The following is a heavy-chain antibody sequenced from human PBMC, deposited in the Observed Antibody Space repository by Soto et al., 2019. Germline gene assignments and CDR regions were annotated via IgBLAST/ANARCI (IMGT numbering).Heavy chain of an antibody. Sequence: QVQLVQSGAEVKKPGASVKVSCKASGYTFTGYYMHWVRQAPGQGLEWMGWINPNSGGTNYAQKFQGWVIWTRDTSISTAYMELSRLRSDDTAVYYCARERSIWYCSGGSCYFYGRDVWGQGTTVTVSS. D-gene: IGHD2-15*01. V-gene: IGHV1-2*04. CDR3: ARERSIWYCSGGSCYFYGRDV. CDR2: INPNSGGT. J-gene: IGHJ6*02. CDR1: GYTFTGYY.